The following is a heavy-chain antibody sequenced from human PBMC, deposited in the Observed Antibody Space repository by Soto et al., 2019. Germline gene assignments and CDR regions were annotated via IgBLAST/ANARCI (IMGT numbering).Heavy chain of an antibody. V-gene: IGHV1-3*01. D-gene: IGHD3-22*01. Sequence: VSVKVSCKASGYTFTSYAMHWVRQAPGQRLEWMGWINAGNGNTKYSQKFQGRVTITRDTSASTAYMELSSLRSEDTAVYYCASASKGTYYYDSSGYYDAFDIWGQGTMVTVSS. J-gene: IGHJ3*02. CDR3: ASASKGTYYYDSSGYYDAFDI. CDR2: INAGNGNT. CDR1: GYTFTSYA.